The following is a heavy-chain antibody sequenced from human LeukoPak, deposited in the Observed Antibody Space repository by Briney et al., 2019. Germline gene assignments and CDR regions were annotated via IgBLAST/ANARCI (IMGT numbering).Heavy chain of an antibody. Sequence: ASVKVSCKASGYTFTGYYMHWVRQAPGQGLEWTGWINPNSGGTNYAQKFQGRVTMTRDTSISTAYMELSRLRSDDTAVYYCARGGAAAGTAPYGAPYWGQGTLVTVSS. V-gene: IGHV1-2*02. CDR1: GYTFTGYY. CDR2: INPNSGGT. CDR3: ARGGAAAGTAPYGAPY. D-gene: IGHD6-13*01. J-gene: IGHJ4*02.